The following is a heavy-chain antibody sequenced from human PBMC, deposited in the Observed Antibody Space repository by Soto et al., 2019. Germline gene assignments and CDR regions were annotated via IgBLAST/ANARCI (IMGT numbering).Heavy chain of an antibody. J-gene: IGHJ4*02. Sequence: HPGGSLRLSCATSGFTFSNYWIHWVRQAPGEGLVWVSRINPDATTIHYADSVKGRFTVSRDNAKNTLYLQMNSLRAEDTAVYYCATAGSYRFDHWGQGTLVTVSS. V-gene: IGHV3-74*01. D-gene: IGHD3-10*01. CDR2: INPDATTI. CDR1: GFTFSNYW. CDR3: ATAGSYRFDH.